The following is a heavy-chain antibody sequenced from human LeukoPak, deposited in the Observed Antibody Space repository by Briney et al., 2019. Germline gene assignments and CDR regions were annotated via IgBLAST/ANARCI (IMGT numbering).Heavy chain of an antibody. V-gene: IGHV3-9*01. CDR3: AKDFLPYYYDSSGSQPWDY. Sequence: GGSLRLSCAASGFTFDDYAMHWVRQAPGKGLEWVSGISWNSGSIGYADSVKGRFTISRDNAKNSLYLQMNSLRAKDTALYYCAKDFLPYYYDSSGSQPWDYWGQGTLVTVSS. J-gene: IGHJ4*02. CDR2: ISWNSGSI. D-gene: IGHD3-22*01. CDR1: GFTFDDYA.